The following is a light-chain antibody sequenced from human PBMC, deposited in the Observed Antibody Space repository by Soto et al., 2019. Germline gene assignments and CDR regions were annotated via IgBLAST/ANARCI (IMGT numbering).Light chain of an antibody. J-gene: IGLJ2*01. Sequence: QSVLTQPPSVSAAPGQTVTISCSGSSSNIGNSYVSWYQQLPGTAPKVLIYDNNLRHSGIPGRFSGSKSGTSATLVITGLQTGDEADYYCGTWDSSLSAGVFGGGTKVTVL. CDR1: SSNIGNSY. CDR2: DNN. CDR3: GTWDSSLSAGV. V-gene: IGLV1-51*01.